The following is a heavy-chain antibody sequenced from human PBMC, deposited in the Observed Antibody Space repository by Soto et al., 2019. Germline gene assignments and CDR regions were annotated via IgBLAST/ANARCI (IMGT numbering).Heavy chain of an antibody. CDR1: GYTFTSYY. D-gene: IGHD6-13*01. J-gene: IGHJ5*02. V-gene: IGHV1-46*03. Sequence: ASVKVSCKASGYTFTSYYMHWMRQAPGQGLEWMGIINPSGGSTSYAQKFQGRVTMTRDTSTSTVYMELSSLRSEDTAVYYCASGSKQQLFHPWGQGTLVTVSS. CDR2: INPSGGST. CDR3: ASGSKQQLFHP.